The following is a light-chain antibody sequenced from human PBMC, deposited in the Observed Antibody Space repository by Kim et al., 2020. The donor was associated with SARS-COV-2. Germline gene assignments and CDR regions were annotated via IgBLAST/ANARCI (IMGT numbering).Light chain of an antibody. CDR1: SGGVDDNY. Sequence: GKTVTISCTRSSGGVDDNYVQWYQQRPGGVPTTVIYEDDQRPSGVPDRFSGSIDSSSNSASLTISGLKTEDEADYYCQSYNRSIVVFGGGTKLTVL. CDR3: QSYNRSIVV. V-gene: IGLV6-57*03. CDR2: EDD. J-gene: IGLJ2*01.